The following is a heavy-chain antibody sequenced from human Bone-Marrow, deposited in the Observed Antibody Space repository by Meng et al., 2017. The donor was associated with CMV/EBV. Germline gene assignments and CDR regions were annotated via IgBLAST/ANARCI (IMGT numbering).Heavy chain of an antibody. CDR3: ARGMYSSSWYDAFDM. J-gene: IGHJ3*02. V-gene: IGHV3-21*06. CDR1: GFTFSSYS. D-gene: IGHD6-13*01. Sequence: GESLKISCASSGFTFSSYSMNWVRQAPGKGLEWVAFINGNSAYIYYGDSVKGRFTISRDYAKNSLYLDMNSLRAEDTAVYYCARGMYSSSWYDAFDMWGQGTLVTVSS. CDR2: INGNSAYI.